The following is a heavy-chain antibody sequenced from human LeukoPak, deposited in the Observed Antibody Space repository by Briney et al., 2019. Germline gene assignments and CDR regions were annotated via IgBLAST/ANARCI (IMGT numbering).Heavy chain of an antibody. D-gene: IGHD6-13*01. CDR1: GFTFSSYW. Sequence: PGGSLRLSCAASGFTFSSYWIGWVRQMPGKGLEWMGIIYPGDSDTRYSPSFQGQVTISADKSISTAYLQWSSLRASDNAIYYCARQTGSSWNPYFDYWGQGTLVTVSS. V-gene: IGHV5-51*01. CDR2: IYPGDSDT. J-gene: IGHJ4*02. CDR3: ARQTGSSWNPYFDY.